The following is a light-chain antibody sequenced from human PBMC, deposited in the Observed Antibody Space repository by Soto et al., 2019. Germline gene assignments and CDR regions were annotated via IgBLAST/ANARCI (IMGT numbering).Light chain of an antibody. CDR1: QSVSSSY. J-gene: IGKJ1*01. CDR2: GAS. Sequence: EIVLTQSPGTLSLSPGERATLSCRASQSVSSSYLAWYQQKPGQAPRLLIYGASSRATGIPDRFSGSGSGTDFTLTISRLEPEDFAVYYCQLYGSSPWTFGQGNKVVIK. CDR3: QLYGSSPWT. V-gene: IGKV3-20*01.